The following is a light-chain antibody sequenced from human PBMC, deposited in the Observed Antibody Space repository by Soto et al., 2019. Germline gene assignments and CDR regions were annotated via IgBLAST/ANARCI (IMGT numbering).Light chain of an antibody. CDR1: TSDVGSSNY. CDR2: EVS. J-gene: IGLJ1*01. V-gene: IGLV2-14*01. Sequence: QSALTQPASVSGSPGQSITISCTGSTSDVGSSNYVSWYQQHPGKAPKLILYEVSHRPSGVSDRFSGSKSGNTASLTVSWLQAEDEADYYYSSYTIITTPFVFGSGTKLTVL. CDR3: SSYTIITTPFV.